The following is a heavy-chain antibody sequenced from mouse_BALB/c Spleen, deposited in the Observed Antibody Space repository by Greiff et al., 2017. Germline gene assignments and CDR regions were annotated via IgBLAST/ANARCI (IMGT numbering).Heavy chain of an antibody. Sequence: EVMVVESGGGLVKPGGSLKLSCAASGFTFSSYAMTWVRQTPGKRLEWVATISSGGSYTYYPDSVKGRFTISRDNAKNTLNLQMSSLRSEDTAMYSVARHGDGGCGFAYWGQGTLVTVSA. V-gene: IGHV5-9-3*01. D-gene: IGHD1-1*02. CDR2: ISSGGSYT. J-gene: IGHJ3*01. CDR3: ARHGDGGCGFAY. CDR1: GFTFSSYA.